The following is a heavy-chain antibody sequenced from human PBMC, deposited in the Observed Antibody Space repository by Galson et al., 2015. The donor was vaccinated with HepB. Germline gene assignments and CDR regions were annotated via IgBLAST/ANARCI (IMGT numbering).Heavy chain of an antibody. J-gene: IGHJ4*02. D-gene: IGHD3/OR15-3a*01. V-gene: IGHV3-23*01. CDR2: ISDSGGRT. Sequence: SLRLSCAASGFTFSSYSMTWVRQAPGKGLEWVSGISDSGGRTHYTDSVKGRFTISRDNSKNTLYLQMNSLRAEDSAVYYCAKWTGYGDYWGQGTLVTVSS. CDR3: AKWTGYGDY. CDR1: GFTFSSYS.